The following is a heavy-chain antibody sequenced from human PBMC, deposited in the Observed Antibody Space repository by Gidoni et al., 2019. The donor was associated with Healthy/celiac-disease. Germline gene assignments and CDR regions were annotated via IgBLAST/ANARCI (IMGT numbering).Heavy chain of an antibody. V-gene: IGHV4-34*01. CDR3: ARCPYCSGGSCYSSFGY. CDR1: GGSFSGSY. D-gene: IGHD2-15*01. J-gene: IGHJ4*02. Sequence: QVQLQQGGAGLLKPSETMSLNCAVYGGSFSGSYWSWSRQPPGKGMEWIVEINHSGSTNYTPSLKSRVTISVYTSKNQFSLKLISVTAADTAVYYCARCPYCSGGSCYSSFGYWGQGTLVTVSS. CDR2: INHSGST.